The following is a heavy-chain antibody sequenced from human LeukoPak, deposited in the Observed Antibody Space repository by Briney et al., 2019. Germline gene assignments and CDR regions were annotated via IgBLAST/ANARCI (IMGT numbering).Heavy chain of an antibody. V-gene: IGHV4-59*08. Sequence: SETLSLTCTVSGGSISSYYWSWIRQPPGEGLEWIGSIYYNGNTDYNPSLKSRVTISADTSNNQFSLKLSSVTAADTAVYYCAGHGTQWLRYPNFDYWGQGTLVTVSS. J-gene: IGHJ4*02. CDR1: GGSISSYY. CDR3: AGHGTQWLRYPNFDY. CDR2: IYYNGNT. D-gene: IGHD6-19*01.